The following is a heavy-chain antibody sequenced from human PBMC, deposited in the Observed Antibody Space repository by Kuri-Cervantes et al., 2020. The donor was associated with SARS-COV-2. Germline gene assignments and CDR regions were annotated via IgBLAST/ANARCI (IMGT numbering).Heavy chain of an antibody. V-gene: IGHV3-21*01. J-gene: IGHJ4*02. CDR1: GFTFSSYS. CDR2: ISGSSSYI. Sequence: GGSLRLSCAASGFTFSSYSMNWVRQAPGKGLEWVSSISGSSSYIYYADSVKGRFTISRDNAKNSLYLQMNSLRAEDTAVYYCARYSSSWSYYWGQGTLVTVSS. CDR3: ARYSSSWSYY. D-gene: IGHD6-13*01.